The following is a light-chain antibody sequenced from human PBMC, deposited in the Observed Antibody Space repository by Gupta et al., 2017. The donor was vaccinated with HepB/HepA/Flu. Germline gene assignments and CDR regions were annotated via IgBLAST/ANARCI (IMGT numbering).Light chain of an antibody. CDR3: QQHDKYPLT. CDR1: QDIVNY. CDR2: GTS. Sequence: DIRLPQSPSYLSASVGDRVTITCRASQDIVNYLAWFQQKPGKPPKSLIFGTSNLQGGVPSRFSGSGSGTHFTLTIDGLQPEDFATYYCQQHDKYPLTFGGGTRIDIK. V-gene: IGKV1-16*01. J-gene: IGKJ4*01.